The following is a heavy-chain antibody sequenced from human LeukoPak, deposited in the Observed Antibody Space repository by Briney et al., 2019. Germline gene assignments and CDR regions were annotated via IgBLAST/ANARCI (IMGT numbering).Heavy chain of an antibody. CDR3: TTGSTAPPYYFDY. CDR2: IKSKTEGGTT. J-gene: IGHJ4*02. CDR1: GFTFSNAW. Sequence: GGSLRLSCAASGFTFSNAWMSWVRQAPGKGLEWVGRIKSKTEGGTTDYAAPVKGRFTISRDDSKNTLYLQMNSLKTEDTAVYYCTTGSTAPPYYFDYWGQGTLVTVSS. V-gene: IGHV3-15*01.